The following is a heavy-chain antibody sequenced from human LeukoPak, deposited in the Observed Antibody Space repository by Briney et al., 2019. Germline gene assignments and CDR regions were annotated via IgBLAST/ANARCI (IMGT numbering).Heavy chain of an antibody. V-gene: IGHV4-4*07. CDR1: GGSISSYY. CDR2: IYTSGST. D-gene: IGHD2-2*01. CDR3: AGQQDIVVVPASYYYMDV. J-gene: IGHJ6*03. Sequence: SETLSLTCTVSGGSISSYYWSWIRQPAGKGLEWIGRIYTSGSTNYNPFLKSRVTMSVDTSKNQFSLKLSSVTAADTAVYYCAGQQDIVVVPASYYYMDVWGKGTTVTVSS.